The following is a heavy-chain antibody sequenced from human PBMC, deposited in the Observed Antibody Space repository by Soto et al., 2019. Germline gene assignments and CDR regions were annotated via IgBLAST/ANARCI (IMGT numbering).Heavy chain of an antibody. D-gene: IGHD6-6*01. CDR2: ISGSSGET. V-gene: IGHV1-18*01. Sequence: ASVKVSCKASGYSIVNFGFSWVRQAPGQGLEWMGWISGSSGETRYAQKLQGRVTMTTDTSTSTAYMELRSLNSDDTAVYYCARDFFSRSSSHYFDIWGQGTLVTVSS. J-gene: IGHJ4*02. CDR3: ARDFFSRSSSHYFDI. CDR1: GYSIVNFG.